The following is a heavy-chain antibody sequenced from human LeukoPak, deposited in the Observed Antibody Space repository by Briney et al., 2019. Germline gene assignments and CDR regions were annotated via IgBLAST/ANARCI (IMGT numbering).Heavy chain of an antibody. V-gene: IGHV3-21*01. J-gene: IGHJ4*02. D-gene: IGHD1-26*01. Sequence: GGSLRLSCAASGFTFSKYVMRWVRQAPGKGLEWVSSISSSSSYIYYADSVKGRFTISRDNAKNSLYLQMNSLRAEDTAVYYCARGASGSYDYWGQGTLVTVSS. CDR2: ISSSSSYI. CDR3: ARGASGSYDY. CDR1: GFTFSKYV.